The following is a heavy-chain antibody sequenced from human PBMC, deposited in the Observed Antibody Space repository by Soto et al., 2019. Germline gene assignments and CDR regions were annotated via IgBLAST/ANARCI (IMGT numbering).Heavy chain of an antibody. Sequence: ASVKVSCKASGYTFTSYAMHWVRQAPGQRIKWMGWINAGNGNTKYSQKFQGRVTITRDTSASTAYMELSSLRSEDMFVYYCARVIYSNGWYYFDYWGQGTLVTVSS. CDR2: INAGNGNT. J-gene: IGHJ4*02. D-gene: IGHD6-19*01. CDR1: GYTFTSYA. V-gene: IGHV1-3*01. CDR3: ARVIYSNGWYYFDY.